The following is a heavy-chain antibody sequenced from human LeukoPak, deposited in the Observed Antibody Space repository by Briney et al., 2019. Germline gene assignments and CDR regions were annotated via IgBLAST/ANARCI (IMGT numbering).Heavy chain of an antibody. CDR1: GFTFSSYG. Sequence: GGSLRLSCAASGFTFSSYGMHWVRQAPGKGLERVAVIWYDGSNKCYADSVKGRFTISRDNSKNTLDLQMNSLRVEDTAVYYCARSRQSSSGCSDYWGQGTLVTVSS. CDR2: IWYDGSNK. V-gene: IGHV3-33*01. CDR3: ARSRQSSSGCSDY. J-gene: IGHJ4*02. D-gene: IGHD6-19*01.